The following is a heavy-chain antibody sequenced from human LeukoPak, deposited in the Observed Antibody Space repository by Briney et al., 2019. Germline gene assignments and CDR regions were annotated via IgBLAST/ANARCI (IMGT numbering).Heavy chain of an antibody. Sequence: GGSLRLSCAASGFTFSSYGMHWVRQAPGKGLEWVSSISSSSSYIYYADSVKGRFTISRDNAKNSLYLQMNSLRAEDTAVYYCARALGWGNYDAFDIWGQGTMVTVSS. V-gene: IGHV3-21*01. CDR3: ARALGWGNYDAFDI. CDR1: GFTFSSYG. D-gene: IGHD1-7*01. J-gene: IGHJ3*02. CDR2: ISSSSSYI.